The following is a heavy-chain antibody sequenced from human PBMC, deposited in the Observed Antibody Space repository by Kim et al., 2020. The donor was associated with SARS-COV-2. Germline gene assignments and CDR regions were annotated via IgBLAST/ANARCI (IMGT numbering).Heavy chain of an antibody. V-gene: IGHV3-30-3*01. CDR3: AREYDFWSGYPDH. CDR1: GFTFSSYA. Sequence: GGSLRLSCAASGFTFSSYAMHWVRQAPGKGLEWVAVISYDGSNKYYADSVKGRFTISRDNSKNTLYLQMNSLRAEDTAVYYCAREYDFWSGYPDHWGQGTLVTVSS. D-gene: IGHD3-3*01. J-gene: IGHJ4*02. CDR2: ISYDGSNK.